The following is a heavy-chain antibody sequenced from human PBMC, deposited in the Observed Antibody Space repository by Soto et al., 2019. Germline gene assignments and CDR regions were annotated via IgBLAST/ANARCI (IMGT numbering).Heavy chain of an antibody. CDR1: GFTFINYA. CDR3: ARSIGTGRFEY. J-gene: IGHJ4*02. Sequence: EVQLMESGGDLVQPGGSLRLSCATSGFTFINYAMAWVRQGPRKGLEWVSAMSGTGGNTYYADSVKGRFTISRDNSKSALQLEMNNLRDEDTAVYYCARSIGTGRFEYWGQGTLVTVSS. D-gene: IGHD3-10*01. CDR2: MSGTGGNT. V-gene: IGHV3-23*01.